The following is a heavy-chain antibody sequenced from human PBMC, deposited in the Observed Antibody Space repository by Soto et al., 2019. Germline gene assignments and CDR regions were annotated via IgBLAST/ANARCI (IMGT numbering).Heavy chain of an antibody. CDR1: GGSISSYY. CDR2: IYYSGST. Sequence: PSETLSLTCTVSGGSISSYYWSWIRQPPGKGLEWIGYIYYSGSTNYNPSLKSRVTISVDTSKNQFSLKLSSVTAADTAVYCCARSYDFWSGYYKYFDYWGQGTLVTVSS. V-gene: IGHV4-59*01. D-gene: IGHD3-3*01. J-gene: IGHJ4*02. CDR3: ARSYDFWSGYYKYFDY.